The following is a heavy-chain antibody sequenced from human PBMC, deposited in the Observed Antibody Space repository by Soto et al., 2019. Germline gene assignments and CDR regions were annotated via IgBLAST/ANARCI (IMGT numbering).Heavy chain of an antibody. V-gene: IGHV3-73*01. J-gene: IGHJ6*02. D-gene: IGHD3-3*01. CDR1: GFTFSGSA. CDR3: TRRPDGLPTGFLVQSDYYYGMDV. CDR2: IRSKANSYAT. Sequence: GGSLRLSCAASGFTFSGSAMHWVRQASGKGLEWVGRIRSKANSYATAYAASVKGRFTISRDDSKNTAYLQMNSLKTEDTAVYYCTRRPDGLPTGFLVQSDYYYGMDVWGQGTTVTVSS.